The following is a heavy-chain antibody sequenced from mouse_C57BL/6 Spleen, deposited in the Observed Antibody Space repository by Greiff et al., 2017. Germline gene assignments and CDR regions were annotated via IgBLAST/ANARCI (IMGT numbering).Heavy chain of an antibody. J-gene: IGHJ3*01. D-gene: IGHD1-1*01. V-gene: IGHV1-18*01. Sequence: EVQLQPSGPELVKPGASVKIPCKASGYTFTDYNMDWVKQSHGKSLEWIGDINPNNGGTIYNQKFKGKATLTVDKSSSTAYMELRSLTSEDTAVYYCAREEDTTTGFAYWGQGTLVTVSA. CDR1: GYTFTDYN. CDR3: AREEDTTTGFAY. CDR2: INPNNGGT.